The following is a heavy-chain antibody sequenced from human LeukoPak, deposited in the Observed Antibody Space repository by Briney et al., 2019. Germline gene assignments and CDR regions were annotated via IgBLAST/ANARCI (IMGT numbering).Heavy chain of an antibody. J-gene: IGHJ3*02. CDR2: ISAYNGNT. D-gene: IGHD6-19*01. Sequence: ASVKVSCKASGYTFTSYGISWVRQAPGQRLEWMGWISAYNGNTNYAQKLQGRVTMTTDTSTSTAYMELRSLRSDDTAVYYCARFEAVAGGDAFDIWGQGTMVTVSS. CDR1: GYTFTSYG. CDR3: ARFEAVAGGDAFDI. V-gene: IGHV1-18*01.